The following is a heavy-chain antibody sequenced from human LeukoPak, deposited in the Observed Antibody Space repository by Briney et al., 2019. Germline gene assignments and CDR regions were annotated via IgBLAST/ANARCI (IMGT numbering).Heavy chain of an antibody. V-gene: IGHV1-18*04. CDR2: ISAYNGNT. D-gene: IGHD3-10*01. Sequence: ASVKVSCKASGYTFTSYGISWVRQAPGQGLEWMGWISAYNGNTNYAQKLQGRVTMTTDTSTSTAYMELRSLRSDDTAVYYCARVVTKVRGVQVGDYWGQGTLVTVSS. CDR3: ARVVTKVRGVQVGDY. CDR1: GYTFTSYG. J-gene: IGHJ4*02.